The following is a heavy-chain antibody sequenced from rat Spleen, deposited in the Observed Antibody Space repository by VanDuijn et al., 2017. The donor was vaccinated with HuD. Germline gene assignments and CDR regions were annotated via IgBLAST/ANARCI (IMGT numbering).Heavy chain of an antibody. D-gene: IGHD1-11*01. V-gene: IGHV5-7*01. CDR1: GFTFSDYY. Sequence: EVQLVESDGGLVQPGRSLKLSCAASGFTFSDYYMAWVRQAPTKGLEWVATISFDGSGTYYRDSVKGRFTISRDNAKSIQYLQMDSLRSEDTATYYCARHGYGGYTNWFAYWGQGTLVTVSS. CDR3: ARHGYGGYTNWFAY. CDR2: ISFDGSGT. J-gene: IGHJ3*01.